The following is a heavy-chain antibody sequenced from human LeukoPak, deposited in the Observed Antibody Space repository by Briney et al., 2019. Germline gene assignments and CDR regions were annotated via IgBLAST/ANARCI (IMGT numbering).Heavy chain of an antibody. D-gene: IGHD2-2*02. CDR2: IGTAGDT. CDR3: ARGSRSDIVVVPAAIGEFDY. Sequence: GGSLRLSCAASGFTFSSYDMHWVRQATGKGLEWVSAIGTAGDTYYPGSMKGRFTISRENAKNSLYLQMNSLRAGDTAVYYCARGSRSDIVVVPAAIGEFDYWGQGTLVTVSS. CDR1: GFTFSSYD. J-gene: IGHJ4*02. V-gene: IGHV3-13*01.